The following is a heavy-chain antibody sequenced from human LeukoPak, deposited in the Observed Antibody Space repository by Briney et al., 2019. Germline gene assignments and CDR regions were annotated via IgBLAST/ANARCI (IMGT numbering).Heavy chain of an antibody. V-gene: IGHV3-48*03. Sequence: GGSLRLSCAASGFTFSSYEMNWVRQAPGKGLEWVSYISSSGSTIYYADSVKGRFTISRDNAKNSLYLQMNSLRAEDTAVYYCAGRVVTYAFDIWGQGTMVTVSS. CDR2: ISSSGSTI. D-gene: IGHD3-3*01. CDR3: AGRVVTYAFDI. CDR1: GFTFSSYE. J-gene: IGHJ3*02.